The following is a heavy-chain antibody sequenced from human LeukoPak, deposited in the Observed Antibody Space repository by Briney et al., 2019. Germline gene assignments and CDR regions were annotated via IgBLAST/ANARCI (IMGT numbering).Heavy chain of an antibody. CDR1: GFTFSSYA. CDR3: AKDLPGDPDDQYYGMDV. V-gene: IGHV3-23*01. J-gene: IGHJ6*02. CDR2: ISGSGGRT. Sequence: GASLRLSCAASGFTFSSYAMSWVRQAPGKGLECVSAISGSGGRTYYAASVKGRFPISKDNSKNTLHLRLNSLRAEDTALYYCAKDLPGDPDDQYYGMDVWGQGTTVTVSS. D-gene: IGHD4-17*01.